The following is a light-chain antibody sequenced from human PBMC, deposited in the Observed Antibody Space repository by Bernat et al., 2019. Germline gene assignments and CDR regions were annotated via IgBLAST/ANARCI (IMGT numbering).Light chain of an antibody. J-gene: IGKJ1*01. CDR2: GAS. V-gene: IGKV3-15*01. CDR3: QQYNTWPRT. CDR1: QSVSSD. Sequence: EIVMTQSPATLSVSPGARATLSCRASQSVSSDLAWYQQIPGQAPRLLIFGASTRATGIPARFSGSGSGTEFTLTISSLQSEDFAVYYCQQYNTWPRTFGQGTKVVIK.